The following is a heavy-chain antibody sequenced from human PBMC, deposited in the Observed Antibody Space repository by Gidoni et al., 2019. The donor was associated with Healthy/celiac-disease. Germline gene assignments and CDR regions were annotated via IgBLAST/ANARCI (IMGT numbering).Heavy chain of an antibody. CDR1: GYTFTGYY. D-gene: IGHD3-22*01. V-gene: IGHV1-2*02. CDR3: ARAIGYYYDSSGYYDY. J-gene: IGHJ4*02. Sequence: QVQLEQSGAEVKKPGASVKVSCKASGYTFTGYYMHWVRQAPGQGLEWMGWINPNSGGTNYAQKFQGRVTMTRDTSISTAYMELSRLRSDDTVVYYCARAIGYYYDSSGYYDYWGQGTLGTVSS. CDR2: INPNSGGT.